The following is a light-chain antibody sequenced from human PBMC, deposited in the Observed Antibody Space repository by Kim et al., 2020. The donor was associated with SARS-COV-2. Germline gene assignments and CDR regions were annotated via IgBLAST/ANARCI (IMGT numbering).Light chain of an antibody. CDR3: QQYRTWPL. J-gene: IGKJ2*01. V-gene: IGKV3-15*01. CDR2: GAT. Sequence: EIVMTQSPPTLSVSPGDRATLSCRASQDITNSLAWYQQKPGQAPRLLIYGATTRATGVPVRFSGRQSGTEFTLTISSLQSEDFAVYYCQQYRTWPLFGPGTKVDI. CDR1: QDITNS.